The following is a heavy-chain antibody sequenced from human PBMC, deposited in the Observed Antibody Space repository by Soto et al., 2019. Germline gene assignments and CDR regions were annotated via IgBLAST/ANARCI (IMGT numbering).Heavy chain of an antibody. CDR3: ARVDYGGNQAVDY. D-gene: IGHD4-17*01. Sequence: SVKVSCKASGGTFSSYAISWVRQAPGQGLEWMGGIIPIFGTANYAQKFQGRVTITADESTSTAYMELSSLRSEDTAVYYCARVDYGGNQAVDYWGQGTLVTVSS. J-gene: IGHJ4*02. CDR2: IIPIFGTA. V-gene: IGHV1-69*13. CDR1: GGTFSSYA.